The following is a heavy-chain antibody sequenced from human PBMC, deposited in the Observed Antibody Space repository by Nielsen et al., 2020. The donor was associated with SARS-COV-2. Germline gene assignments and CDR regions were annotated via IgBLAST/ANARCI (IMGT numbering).Heavy chain of an antibody. J-gene: IGHJ4*02. D-gene: IGHD4-17*01. CDR1: GGSISSGGYY. CDR2: IYYSGST. V-gene: IGHV4-61*08. CDR3: ARDAYGDYTLGY. Sequence: SETLSLTCTVSGGSISSGGYYWSWNRQHPGKGLEWIGYIYYSGSTNYNPSLKSRVTISVDTSKNQFSLKLSSVTAADTAVYYCARDAYGDYTLGYWGQGTLVTVSS.